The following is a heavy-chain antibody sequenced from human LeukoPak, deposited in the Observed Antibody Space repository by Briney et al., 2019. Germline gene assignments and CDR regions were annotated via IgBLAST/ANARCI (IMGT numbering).Heavy chain of an antibody. CDR2: ISGSGAGT. D-gene: IGHD2-2*01. J-gene: IGHJ4*02. CDR1: GFTFSNTA. CDR3: AKRPDCSTTNCFRFEY. V-gene: IGHV3-23*01. Sequence: PGGSLRLSCAASGFTFSNTAMNWVRQAPGKGLEWVSTISGSGAGTYYADSVKGRFTISRDNSKNTLYLQMNSLRAEDTAVYYCAKRPDCSTTNCFRFEYWGQGTLVTVSS.